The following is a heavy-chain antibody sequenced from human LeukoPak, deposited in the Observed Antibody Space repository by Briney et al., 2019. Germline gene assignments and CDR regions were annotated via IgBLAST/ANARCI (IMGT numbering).Heavy chain of an antibody. CDR2: IYYSGST. CDR1: GGSISSGSYY. J-gene: IGHJ5*02. V-gene: IGHV4-61*01. D-gene: IGHD3-3*01. CDR3: ARDLYDFWSGSHFDP. Sequence: SETLSLTCTVSGGSISSGSYYWSWIRQPPGKGLEWIGYIYYSGSTNYNPSLKSRVTISVDTSKNQFSLKLSSVTAADTAVYYCARDLYDFWSGSHFDPWGQGTLVTVSS.